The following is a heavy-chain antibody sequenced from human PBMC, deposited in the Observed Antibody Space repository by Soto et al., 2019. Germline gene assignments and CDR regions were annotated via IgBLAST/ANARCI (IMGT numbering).Heavy chain of an antibody. CDR2: ISSSGSTI. Sequence: PGGSLRLSCAASGFTFSSYEMNWVRQAPGKGLEWVSYISSSGSTIYYADSVKGRFTISRDNAKNSLYLQMNSLRAEDTAVYYCARDYDFWSGKGYYYYYGMDVWGQGTPVTVSS. CDR1: GFTFSSYE. V-gene: IGHV3-48*03. CDR3: ARDYDFWSGKGYYYYYGMDV. D-gene: IGHD3-3*01. J-gene: IGHJ6*02.